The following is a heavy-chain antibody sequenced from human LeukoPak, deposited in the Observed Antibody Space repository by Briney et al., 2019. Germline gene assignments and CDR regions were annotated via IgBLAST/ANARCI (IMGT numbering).Heavy chain of an antibody. V-gene: IGHV3-72*01. CDR3: ASWTSGY. D-gene: IGHD3/OR15-3a*01. CDR1: GFTLSDHY. J-gene: IGHJ4*02. Sequence: PGGSLRLSCAASGFTLSDHYMDWFRQAPGKGLEWVGRSRDKANKYTTEYAASAKDRFTISRDGSKSPLYLQMNSLKTEDTAMYYCASWTSGYWGQGTLVTVSS. CDR2: SRDKANKYTT.